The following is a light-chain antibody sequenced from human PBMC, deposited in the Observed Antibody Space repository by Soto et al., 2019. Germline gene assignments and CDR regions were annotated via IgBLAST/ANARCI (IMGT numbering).Light chain of an antibody. CDR2: ANN. CDR1: SSNIGAGYD. Sequence: QAVVTQPPSVSGAPGQRVTISCTGSSSNIGAGYDVHWYQQFPGKAPKLLIYANNNRPSGVPDRFSGSKSGTSASLAITGLQAEDEADYYCQSYDTSLSGSFVFGTGTQLTVL. V-gene: IGLV1-40*01. CDR3: QSYDTSLSGSFV. J-gene: IGLJ1*01.